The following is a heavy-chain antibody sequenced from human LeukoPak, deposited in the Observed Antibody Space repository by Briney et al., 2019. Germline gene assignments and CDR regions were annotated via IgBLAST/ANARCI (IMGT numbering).Heavy chain of an antibody. J-gene: IGHJ4*02. Sequence: SQTLSLTCTVSGGSISSGSYYWNWIRQPAGKGLEWIGRIYTSGSTNYNPSLKSRVTISVDTSKNQFSLKLSSVTAADTAVYYCARGSGYYYPHFDYWGQGTLVTVSS. V-gene: IGHV4-61*02. D-gene: IGHD3-22*01. CDR1: GGSISSGSYY. CDR3: ARGSGYYYPHFDY. CDR2: IYTSGST.